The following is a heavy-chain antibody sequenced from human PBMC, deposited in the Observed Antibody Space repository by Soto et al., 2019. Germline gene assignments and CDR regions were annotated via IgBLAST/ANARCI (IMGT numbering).Heavy chain of an antibody. D-gene: IGHD1-26*01. V-gene: IGHV3-74*01. CDR2: IYFDGTTT. J-gene: IGHJ4*02. CDR1: GFTFNTHW. Sequence: GGSLRLSCTASGFTFNTHWMHWVRQAPGKGLVWVSRIYFDGTTTNYADSVKGRLTVSRDNAKNTVYLHVNTLRDEDTAVYYCARGGAMGVDYWGQGTLVTVSS. CDR3: ARGGAMGVDY.